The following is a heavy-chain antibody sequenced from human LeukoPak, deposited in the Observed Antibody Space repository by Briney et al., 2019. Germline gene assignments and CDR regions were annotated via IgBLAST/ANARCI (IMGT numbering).Heavy chain of an antibody. V-gene: IGHV3-30*02. CDR3: AKDGMATGLTHFDY. CDR1: GFTFSSYG. CDR2: IRYDGSNK. J-gene: IGHJ4*02. Sequence: GGSLRLSCAASGFTFSSYGMHWVRQAPGKGLEWVAFIRYDGSNKYYADSVKGRFTISRDNSKNTLYLQMNSLRAEDTAVYYCAKDGMATGLTHFDYWGQGTLVTVSS. D-gene: IGHD5-12*01.